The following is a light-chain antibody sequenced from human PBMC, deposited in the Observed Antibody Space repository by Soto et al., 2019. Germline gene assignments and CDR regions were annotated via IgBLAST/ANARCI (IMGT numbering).Light chain of an antibody. CDR3: QQRSNWPLT. Sequence: EIVLTQSPATLSLSPGERATLSCRASQSVNTYLAWYQLKPGQAPRLLMYDASNRATGIPARFIGSGYATDFTLTISRLEPKDFAVYYCQQRSNWPLTFGGGTKEEIK. CDR1: QSVNTY. V-gene: IGKV3-11*01. J-gene: IGKJ4*01. CDR2: DAS.